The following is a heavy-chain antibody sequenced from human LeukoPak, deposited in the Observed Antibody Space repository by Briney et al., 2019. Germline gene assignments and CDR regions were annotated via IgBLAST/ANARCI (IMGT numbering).Heavy chain of an antibody. CDR2: ISSSSSYM. CDR1: GFTFSNYS. CDR3: ARDCERSYFPSGLPHSGYMDV. D-gene: IGHD1-26*01. V-gene: IGHV3-21*01. J-gene: IGHJ6*03. Sequence: GGSLRLSCAASGFTFSNYSMNWVRQAPGKGLEWVSSISSSSSYMYDSDSVKGRFTISRDNAKNSLYLLMNSMRAEDTAVYYCARDCERSYFPSGLPHSGYMDVWGKGTTVIVSS.